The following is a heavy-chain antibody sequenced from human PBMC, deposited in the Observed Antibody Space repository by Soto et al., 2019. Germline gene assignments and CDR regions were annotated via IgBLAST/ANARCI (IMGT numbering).Heavy chain of an antibody. CDR2: IRSKAYGGTT. Sequence: PGGSLRLSCTASGFTFGDYAMSWFRQAPGKGLEWVGFIRSKAYGGTTEYAASVKGRFTISRDDSKSIAYLQVNSLKTEDTAVYYCTRASGMAAADSTYYYGMDVWGQGTTVTVSS. J-gene: IGHJ6*02. D-gene: IGHD6-13*01. V-gene: IGHV3-49*03. CDR3: TRASGMAAADSTYYYGMDV. CDR1: GFTFGDYA.